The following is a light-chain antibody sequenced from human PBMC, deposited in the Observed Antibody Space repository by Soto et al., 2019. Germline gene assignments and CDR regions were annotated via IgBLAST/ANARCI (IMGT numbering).Light chain of an antibody. V-gene: IGKV3-20*01. CDR2: GAS. J-gene: IGKJ1*01. CDR1: QSVSSSF. Sequence: EIVLTQSPGTLSLSPGERATLSCRARQSVSSSFLAWYQQKPGQAPRLLIYGASTRATGIPDRFSGSGSGTDFTLNISRMEPEDFAVYYCQQYDSSPWTFGQGTKVEIK. CDR3: QQYDSSPWT.